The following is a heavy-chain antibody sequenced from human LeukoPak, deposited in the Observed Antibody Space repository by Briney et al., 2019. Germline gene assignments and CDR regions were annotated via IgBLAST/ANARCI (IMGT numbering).Heavy chain of an antibody. J-gene: IGHJ3*02. CDR1: GFTFSDYY. V-gene: IGHV3-11*04. CDR2: ISSSGSTI. CDR3: ARGGPYDYIWGSYRDDAFDI. Sequence: PGGSLRLSCAASGFTFSDYYMSWIRQAPGKGLEWVSYISSSGSTIYYADSVKGRFTISRDNAKNSPYLQMNSLRAEDTAVYYCARGGPYDYIWGSYRDDAFDIWGQGTMVTVSS. D-gene: IGHD3-16*02.